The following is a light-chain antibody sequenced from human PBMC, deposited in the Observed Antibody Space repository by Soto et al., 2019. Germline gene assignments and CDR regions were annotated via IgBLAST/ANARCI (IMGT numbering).Light chain of an antibody. CDR1: QSISSY. J-gene: IGKJ4*01. CDR2: AAS. V-gene: IGKV1-39*01. Sequence: IHVSMSPASLSASEGDRVSITCRASQSISSYLNWYQQKPGKAPKLLIYAASSLQSGVPSRFSGSGSGTDFTLTISSLQPEDFATYYCQQSYSTPLTFGGGTKVDIK. CDR3: QQSYSTPLT.